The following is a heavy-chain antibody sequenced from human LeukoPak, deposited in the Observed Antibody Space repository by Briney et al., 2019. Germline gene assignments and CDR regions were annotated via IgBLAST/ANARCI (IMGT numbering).Heavy chain of an antibody. V-gene: IGHV3-64D*09. J-gene: IGHJ4*02. CDR1: GFAFSSYA. CDR2: ISSNGGST. Sequence: GGSLRLSCSASGFAFSSYAMHWVRQAPGKGLEYVSAISSNGGSTYYADSVKGRFTISRDNSKNTLYLQMSSLRAEDTAVYYCVTPRIAVAGTVTDDYWGQGTLVTVSS. D-gene: IGHD6-19*01. CDR3: VTPRIAVAGTVTDDY.